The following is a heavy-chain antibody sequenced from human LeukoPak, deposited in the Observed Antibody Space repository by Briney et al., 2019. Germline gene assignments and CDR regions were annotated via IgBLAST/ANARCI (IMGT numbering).Heavy chain of an antibody. D-gene: IGHD5-24*01. CDR1: GGSISSGGYS. J-gene: IGHJ4*02. Sequence: SETLSLTCAVSGGSISSGGYSWSWIRQPPGKGLEWIGYIYHSGSTYYNPSLKGRVTISVDRSKNQFSLKLSSVTAADTAVYYCARGGRDGYNTWGQGTLVTVSS. CDR2: IYHSGST. CDR3: ARGGRDGYNT. V-gene: IGHV4-30-2*01.